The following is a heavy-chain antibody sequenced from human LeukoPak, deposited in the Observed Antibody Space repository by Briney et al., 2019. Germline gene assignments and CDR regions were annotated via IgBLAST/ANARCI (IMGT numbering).Heavy chain of an antibody. Sequence: ASVKVSCKVSGYTLTELSMHWVRQAPGKGLEWMGGSDPEDGETIYAQKFQGRVTMTEDTSTDTAYMELSSLRSEDTAVYYCATSWIGIYLFDYWGQGTLVTVSS. V-gene: IGHV1-24*01. J-gene: IGHJ4*02. CDR3: ATSWIGIYLFDY. CDR2: SDPEDGET. CDR1: GYTLTELS. D-gene: IGHD1-14*01.